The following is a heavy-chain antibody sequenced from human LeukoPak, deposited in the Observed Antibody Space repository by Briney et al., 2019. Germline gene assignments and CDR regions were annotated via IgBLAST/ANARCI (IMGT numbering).Heavy chain of an antibody. CDR3: ATGIFGVVIIRYYYYYYMDV. Sequence: VKVSCKASGGTFSSYAISWVRQAPGQGLEWMGGIIPIFGTANYAQKFQGRVTITADESTSTAYMELSSLRSEDTAVYYCATGIFGVVIIRYYYYYYMDVWGKGTTVTVSS. V-gene: IGHV1-69*01. J-gene: IGHJ6*03. CDR2: IIPIFGTA. CDR1: GGTFSSYA. D-gene: IGHD3-3*01.